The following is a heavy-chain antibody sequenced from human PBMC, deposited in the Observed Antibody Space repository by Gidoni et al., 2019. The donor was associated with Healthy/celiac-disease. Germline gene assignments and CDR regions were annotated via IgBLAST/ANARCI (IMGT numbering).Heavy chain of an antibody. CDR3: ASCSRDGLRDAFDI. Sequence: QVQLQESGPGLVKPSQTLSLTCTVPGGSITSGGYYWCWIRQHPGKGLEWIGYIYYSGSTYYNPSLKSRVTISVDTSKNQFSLKLSSVTAADTAVYYCASCSRDGLRDAFDIWGQGTMVTVSS. J-gene: IGHJ3*02. CDR2: IYYSGST. CDR1: GGSITSGGYY. D-gene: IGHD2-2*01. V-gene: IGHV4-31*03.